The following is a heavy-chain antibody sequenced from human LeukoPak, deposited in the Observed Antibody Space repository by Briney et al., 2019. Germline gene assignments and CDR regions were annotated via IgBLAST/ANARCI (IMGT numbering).Heavy chain of an antibody. CDR1: AFTFSNYA. CDR2: ISTDGRDE. J-gene: IGHJ5*02. CDR3: VKGYNVRSAISCYGP. Sequence: GRSLRLSCEASAFTFSNYAMYWVRQAPGPGLESVAFISTDGRDETYADSVKGRFTISRDDSKNTLYLEMNSLRAEDTAVYHCVKGYNVRSAISCYGPWGQGTLVTVSS. V-gene: IGHV3-30*18. D-gene: IGHD3-3*01.